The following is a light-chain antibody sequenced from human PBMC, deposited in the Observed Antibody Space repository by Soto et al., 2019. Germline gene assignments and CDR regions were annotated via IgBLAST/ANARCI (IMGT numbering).Light chain of an antibody. J-gene: IGLJ2*01. Sequence: QSVLTQPPSASVTPGQRVTISCSGSSSNIGSNYVYWYQQLPGTAPKLLIYRNNQRPSGVPDRFSGSKSGTSASLAISGLRSEDEADYYCAAWDDSLSRVVFGGGTKLTVL. CDR2: RNN. CDR1: SSNIGSNY. CDR3: AAWDDSLSRVV. V-gene: IGLV1-47*01.